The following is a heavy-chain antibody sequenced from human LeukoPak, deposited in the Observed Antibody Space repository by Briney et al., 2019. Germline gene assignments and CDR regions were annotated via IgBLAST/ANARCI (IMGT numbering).Heavy chain of an antibody. CDR1: GFTFSSYG. V-gene: IGHV3-33*06. J-gene: IGHJ4*02. D-gene: IGHD3-22*01. CDR2: IWNDGSNK. CDR3: AKGSYYDSSGSFYFDY. Sequence: PGGSLRLSCAASGFTFSSYGMHWVRQAPGKGLEWVAVIWNDGSNKYYADSVKGRFTISRDNSKNTLYLQMNSLRAEDTAVYYCAKGSYYDSSGSFYFDYWGQGTLVTVSS.